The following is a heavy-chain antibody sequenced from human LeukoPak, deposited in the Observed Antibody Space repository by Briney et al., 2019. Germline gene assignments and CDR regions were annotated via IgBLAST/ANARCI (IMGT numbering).Heavy chain of an antibody. D-gene: IGHD3-22*01. CDR1: GFTFSCYA. J-gene: IGHJ5*02. Sequence: GGSLRLSCAASGFTFSCYAMSWVRQAPGKGLEWVSAISGSGGSTYYADSVKGRFTISRDNSKNTLYLQMNSLRAEDTAVYYCAKSGDSSGYLMWCDPWGQGTLVTVSS. V-gene: IGHV3-23*01. CDR2: ISGSGGST. CDR3: AKSGDSSGYLMWCDP.